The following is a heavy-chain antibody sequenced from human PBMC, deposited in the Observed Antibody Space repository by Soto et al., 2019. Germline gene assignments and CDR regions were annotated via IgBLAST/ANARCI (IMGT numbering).Heavy chain of an antibody. D-gene: IGHD3-22*01. CDR3: ARGKEVVLTAAFDS. V-gene: IGHV1-18*01. J-gene: IGHJ4*02. Sequence: AAVKVSCKASGYTFTSYGISWVRQPPGQGREWMGWISAYNGNTNYAQKLQGRVTMTTDTSTSTAYMELRSLRSDDTAVYYRARGKEVVLTAAFDSWGQGTLVTXSS. CDR2: ISAYNGNT. CDR1: GYTFTSYG.